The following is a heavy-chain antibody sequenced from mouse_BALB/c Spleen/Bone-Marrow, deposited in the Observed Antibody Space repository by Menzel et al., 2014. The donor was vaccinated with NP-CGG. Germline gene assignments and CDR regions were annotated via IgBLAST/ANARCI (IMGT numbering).Heavy chain of an antibody. Sequence: VQLQQSGPELVKPGASMKISCKASGYSFTGYTMNWVKQSHGKNLEWIGLINPYNGGTSYNQKVKGKGTLTVDKSSSTKMNKLLSEASGISACDSGARDGDGFAYWGQGTLVTVSA. CDR3: ARDGDGFAY. CDR2: INPYNGGT. D-gene: IGHD2-13*01. CDR1: GYSFTGYT. J-gene: IGHJ3*01. V-gene: IGHV1S135*01.